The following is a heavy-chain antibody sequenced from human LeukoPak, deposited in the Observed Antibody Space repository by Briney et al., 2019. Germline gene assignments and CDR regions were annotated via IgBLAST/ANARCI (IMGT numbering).Heavy chain of an antibody. V-gene: IGHV3-23*01. D-gene: IGHD1-26*01. Sequence: GGSLRLSCAASGFTFSSYAMSWVRQAPGKGLEWVSAISGSGGSTCYADSVKGRFTISRDNSKDTLYLQMNSLRAEDTAVYYCAKDVVGATMNYFDYWGQGTLVTVSS. J-gene: IGHJ4*02. CDR1: GFTFSSYA. CDR3: AKDVVGATMNYFDY. CDR2: ISGSGGST.